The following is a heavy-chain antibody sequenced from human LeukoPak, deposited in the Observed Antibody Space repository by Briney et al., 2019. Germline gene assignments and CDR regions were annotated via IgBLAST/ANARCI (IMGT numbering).Heavy chain of an antibody. J-gene: IGHJ4*02. D-gene: IGHD1-26*01. Sequence: ASVKVSCKASGYTFTSYGISWVRQAPGQGLEWMGWISAYNGNTNYAQKLQGRVTMTTDTSTSTAYMELRSLRSDDTAVYYCARDGRRWVGATTYSFDYWGQGTPVTVSS. CDR2: ISAYNGNT. V-gene: IGHV1-18*01. CDR3: ARDGRRWVGATTYSFDY. CDR1: GYTFTSYG.